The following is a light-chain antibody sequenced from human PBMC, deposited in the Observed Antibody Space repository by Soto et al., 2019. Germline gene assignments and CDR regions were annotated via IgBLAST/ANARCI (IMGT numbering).Light chain of an antibody. CDR1: SSNIGAGYD. V-gene: IGLV1-40*01. J-gene: IGLJ2*01. CDR3: QSYDSSLSVSV. CDR2: GNS. Sequence: QSVLTQPPSVSGAPGQRVTISCTGSSSNIGAGYDVHWYQQLPGTAPKLLIYGNSNRPSGGPDRFSGSKSGTSASLAITGLQAEDEADYYCQSYDSSLSVSVFGGGTKLTVL.